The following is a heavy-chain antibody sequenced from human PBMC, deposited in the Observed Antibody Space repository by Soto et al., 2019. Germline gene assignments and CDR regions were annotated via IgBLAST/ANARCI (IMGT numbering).Heavy chain of an antibody. CDR3: ARVVGARGHWFDP. D-gene: IGHD2-15*01. Sequence: QVQLVQSGAEVKKPGASVTVSCKASGYTFTSYGISWVRQAPGQGLEWMGRISAYNGNTNYAQKLQGRVTMTTATSTSTDYMELRSLRSDDTAVYYCARVVGARGHWFDPWGQGTLVTVSS. J-gene: IGHJ5*02. CDR1: GYTFTSYG. CDR2: ISAYNGNT. V-gene: IGHV1-18*01.